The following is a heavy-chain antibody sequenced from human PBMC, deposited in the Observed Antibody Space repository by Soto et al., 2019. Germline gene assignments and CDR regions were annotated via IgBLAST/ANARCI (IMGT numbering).Heavy chain of an antibody. Sequence: EVQLVESGGGLVQPGRSLRLSCTTSGFTFADYTLSWFRQAPGKGLEWLGFIRNKAYGGTPEYPASGKVRFTISSDDSKTIAYLQMNSMKTQDTAVFYCPRDGPYSAYPPPAFWGHGTLVIVSS. CDR1: GFTFADYT. CDR3: PRDGPYSAYPPPAF. D-gene: IGHD5-12*01. J-gene: IGHJ4*01. V-gene: IGHV3-49*03. CDR2: IRNKAYGGTP.